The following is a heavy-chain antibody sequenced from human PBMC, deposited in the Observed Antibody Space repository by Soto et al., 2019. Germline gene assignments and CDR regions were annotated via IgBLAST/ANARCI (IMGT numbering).Heavy chain of an antibody. D-gene: IGHD4-17*01. V-gene: IGHV3-30-3*01. CDR3: ARAGLRSYYFDY. J-gene: IGHJ4*02. Sequence: QVQLVESGGGVVQPGRSLRLSCAASGFTFSSYAMHWVRQAPGKGLEWVAVISYDGSNKYYADSVKGRFTISRDNSKNTLYPQMNSLRAEDTAVYYCARAGLRSYYFDYWGQGTLVTVSS. CDR2: ISYDGSNK. CDR1: GFTFSSYA.